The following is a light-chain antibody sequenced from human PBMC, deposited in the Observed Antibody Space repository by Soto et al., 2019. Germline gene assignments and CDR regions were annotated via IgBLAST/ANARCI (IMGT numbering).Light chain of an antibody. Sequence: EIVLTQSPGTRSLSPGERATLSCRACQSVGSDYLAWYQQRPGQAPRVLIFGASGRVTGIPDRFSGSGSGTDFTLTIRRLEPEDFAVYYCQQHGSLSWTFGKGTKVDIK. CDR3: QQHGSLSWT. CDR2: GAS. V-gene: IGKV3-20*01. J-gene: IGKJ1*01. CDR1: QSVGSDY.